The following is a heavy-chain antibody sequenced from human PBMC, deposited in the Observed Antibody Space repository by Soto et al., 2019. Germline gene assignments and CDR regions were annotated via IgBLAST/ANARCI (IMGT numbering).Heavy chain of an antibody. D-gene: IGHD2-15*01. J-gene: IGHJ4*02. CDR2: ISYDGSNK. CDR1: GFTFSSYG. Sequence: QVQLVESGGGVVQPGRSLRLSCAASGFTFSSYGMHWVRQAPGKGLEWVAVISYDGSNKYYADSVKGRFTISRDNSKNTLYLQMNSLRAEDTAVYYCAKIAVDLVVAATVDYWGQGTLVTVSS. V-gene: IGHV3-30*18. CDR3: AKIAVDLVVAATVDY.